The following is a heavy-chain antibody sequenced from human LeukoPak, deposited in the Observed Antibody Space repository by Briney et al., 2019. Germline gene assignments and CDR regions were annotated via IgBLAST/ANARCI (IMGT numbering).Heavy chain of an antibody. V-gene: IGHV3-74*01. J-gene: IGHJ4*02. D-gene: IGHD5-24*01. Sequence: GGSLKLSCVASGFAFSHHYKHWVRQAPGKGLVWVSRIDIDGNTNYADSVKGRFTISRDNTKDTVYLQMNSLRAEDTAVYYCARDLNYNFDYWGQGALVTVSS. CDR3: ARDLNYNFDY. CDR1: GFAFSHHY. CDR2: IDIDGNT.